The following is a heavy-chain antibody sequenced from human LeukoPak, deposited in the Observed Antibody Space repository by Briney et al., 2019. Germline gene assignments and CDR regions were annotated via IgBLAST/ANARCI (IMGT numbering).Heavy chain of an antibody. CDR1: GYTFIVYY. D-gene: IGHD2-2*01. J-gene: IGHJ6*02. V-gene: IGHV1-2*06. Sequence: GASVKVSCEASGYTFIVYYLRWVRKAPGPGLEWMGRINPNSGGTNYAQKFQGRVTMTRDTSINTIYMELTRLRSDDTAVYYCARVGPPAASGMDVWGQGTTVTVSS. CDR2: INPNSGGT. CDR3: ARVGPPAASGMDV.